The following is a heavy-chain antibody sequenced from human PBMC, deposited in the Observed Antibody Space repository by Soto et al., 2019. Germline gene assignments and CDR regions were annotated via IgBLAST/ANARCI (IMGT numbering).Heavy chain of an antibody. J-gene: IGHJ5*02. Sequence: PSETLSVTCAVYGGSFSGWYWSWIRQPPGKGLEWIGEINHSGSTNYNPLLKSRVTTSVDTSKNQFSLKLSSVTAADTAVYYWAREVAGYDFWSGYYGNWFDPWGQGTLVTVYS. CDR2: INHSGST. D-gene: IGHD3-3*01. V-gene: IGHV4-34*01. CDR1: GGSFSGWY. CDR3: AREVAGYDFWSGYYGNWFDP.